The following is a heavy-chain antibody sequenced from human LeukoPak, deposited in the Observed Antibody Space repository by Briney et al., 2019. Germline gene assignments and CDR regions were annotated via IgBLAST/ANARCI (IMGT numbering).Heavy chain of an antibody. CDR2: IIPIFGTA. Sequence: SVKVSCKASGGTFSSYAISWVRQAPGQGLEWMGRIIPIFGTANYAQKFQGRVTITTDESTSTAYMELSSLRSEDTAEYYCASFTMVRGGPFDYWGQGTLVTVSS. V-gene: IGHV1-69*05. J-gene: IGHJ4*02. CDR1: GGTFSSYA. D-gene: IGHD3-10*01. CDR3: ASFTMVRGGPFDY.